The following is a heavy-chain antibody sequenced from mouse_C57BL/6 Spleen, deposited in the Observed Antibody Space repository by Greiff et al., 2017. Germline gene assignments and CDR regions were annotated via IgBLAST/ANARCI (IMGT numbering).Heavy chain of an antibody. D-gene: IGHD4-1*01. V-gene: IGHV5-6*01. CDR2: ISSGGSYT. J-gene: IGHJ2*01. CDR1: GFTFSSYG. Sequence: EVQLVESGGDLVKPGGSLKLSCAASGFTFSSYGMSWVRQTPDKRLEWVATISSGGSYTYYPDSVKGRFTISRDNAKNTLYLQMSSLKSEDTAMYYCARLTGTFGLDYWGQGTTLTVSS. CDR3: ARLTGTFGLDY.